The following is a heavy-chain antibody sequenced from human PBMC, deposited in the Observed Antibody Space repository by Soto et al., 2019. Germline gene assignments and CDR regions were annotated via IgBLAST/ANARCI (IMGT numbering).Heavy chain of an antibody. D-gene: IGHD5-18*01. CDR2: IYYSGIS. CDR1: GASISSGGYY. V-gene: IGHV4-31*03. J-gene: IGHJ4*02. CDR3: ARTEWIQLWFDY. Sequence: QVQLLESGPGLVKPSQTLSLICNVSGASISSGGYYWSWIRQRPGGGLEWLGFIYYSGISHYNPSLKSRATISVDTSKNQFSLKLISVTPADTAVYYCARTEWIQLWFDYWGQGALVTVS.